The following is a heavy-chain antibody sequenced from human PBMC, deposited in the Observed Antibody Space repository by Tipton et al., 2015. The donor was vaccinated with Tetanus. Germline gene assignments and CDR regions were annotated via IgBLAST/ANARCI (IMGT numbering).Heavy chain of an antibody. Sequence: GLVKPSETLSLTCTVSGGSISSYYWSWIRQPPGKGLEWIGYIYYSGSTNYNPSLKSRVTISVDTSKNQFSLKLSSVTAADTAVYYCARDNYGDYVEWFDPWGQGTLVTVSS. J-gene: IGHJ5*02. D-gene: IGHD4-17*01. CDR3: ARDNYGDYVEWFDP. V-gene: IGHV4-59*01. CDR1: GGSISSYY. CDR2: IYYSGST.